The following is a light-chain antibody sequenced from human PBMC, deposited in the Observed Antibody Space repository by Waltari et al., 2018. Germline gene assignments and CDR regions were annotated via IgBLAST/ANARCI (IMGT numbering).Light chain of an antibody. Sequence: IVMTQSPATLTASPGERATLSFRASQSVSGNLAWYQQKTGQAPRLLLYGASTRAAGVPPRFSGSGSGTEFTVTISSLQSEDFAVYYCQQYNDWPQTFGQGTKLETK. CDR1: QSVSGN. CDR2: GAS. J-gene: IGKJ2*01. V-gene: IGKV3-15*01. CDR3: QQYNDWPQT.